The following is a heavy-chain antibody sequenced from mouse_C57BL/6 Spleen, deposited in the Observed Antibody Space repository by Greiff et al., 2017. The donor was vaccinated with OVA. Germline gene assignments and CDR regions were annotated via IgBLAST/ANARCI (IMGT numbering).Heavy chain of an antibody. Sequence: VQLQQSGAELVRPGTSVKVSCKASGYAFTNYLIEWVKQRPGQGLEWIGVINPGSGGTNYNEKFKGKATLTADKSSSTAYMQLSSLTSEDSAVYFCARFDGYSDYWGQGTTLTVSS. J-gene: IGHJ2*01. CDR3: ARFDGYSDY. CDR2: INPGSGGT. V-gene: IGHV1-54*01. D-gene: IGHD2-3*01. CDR1: GYAFTNYL.